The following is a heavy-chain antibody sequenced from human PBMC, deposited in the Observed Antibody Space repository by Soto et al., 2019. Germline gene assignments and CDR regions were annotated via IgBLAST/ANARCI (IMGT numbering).Heavy chain of an antibody. Sequence: SETLSLTFTVPGGSINNYYWSWIRQPPGKGLEWIAYIFSTGTTSYNPSLKSRVSASVDTSKNQVYLHLNSVTAADTAVYYCARQGKYGGNPDYWGQGTLVTVSS. V-gene: IGHV4-59*08. J-gene: IGHJ4*02. D-gene: IGHD2-15*01. CDR1: GGSINNYY. CDR2: IFSTGTT. CDR3: ARQGKYGGNPDY.